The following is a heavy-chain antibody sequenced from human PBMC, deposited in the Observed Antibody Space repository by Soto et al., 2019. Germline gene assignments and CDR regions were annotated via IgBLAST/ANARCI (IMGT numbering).Heavy chain of an antibody. D-gene: IGHD3-22*01. CDR2: IIPIFGTA. J-gene: IGHJ4*02. CDR1: GGTFSSYA. Sequence: SVKGSCKASGGTFSSYAISWVRQAPVQGLEWMGGIIPIFGTANYAQKFQGRVTITADESTSTAYMELSSLRSEDTAVYYCASPYYYDSSGYYYFDYWGQGTLVTVSS. V-gene: IGHV1-69*01. CDR3: ASPYYYDSSGYYYFDY.